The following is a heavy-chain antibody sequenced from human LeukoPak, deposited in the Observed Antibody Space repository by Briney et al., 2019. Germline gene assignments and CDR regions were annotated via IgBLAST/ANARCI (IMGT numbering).Heavy chain of an antibody. Sequence: SETLSLTCAVYGGSLSGYYWSWIRQPPGKGLEWIGEINHSGSTNYNPSLKSRVTISVDTSKNQFSLKLSSVTAADTAVYYCARGPRYYDYVWGSYRYNYFDYWGQGTLVTVSS. CDR2: INHSGST. J-gene: IGHJ4*02. D-gene: IGHD3-16*02. V-gene: IGHV4-34*01. CDR1: GGSLSGYY. CDR3: ARGPRYYDYVWGSYRYNYFDY.